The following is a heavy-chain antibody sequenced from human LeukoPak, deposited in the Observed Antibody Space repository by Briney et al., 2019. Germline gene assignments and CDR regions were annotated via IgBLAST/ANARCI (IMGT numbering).Heavy chain of an antibody. CDR1: GRPISNYY. CDR3: ARGGWSLDY. V-gene: IGHV4-59*01. CDR2: IYSDGST. D-gene: IGHD6-19*01. J-gene: IGHJ4*02. Sequence: HPSETLSLTCPVSGRPISNYYLGWIRQPPGKGLEWIGYIYSDGSTNYNPSVRSRVTISVDTSKNQFSLMLSSVTAADTAVYYCARGGWSLDYWGQGTLVTVSS.